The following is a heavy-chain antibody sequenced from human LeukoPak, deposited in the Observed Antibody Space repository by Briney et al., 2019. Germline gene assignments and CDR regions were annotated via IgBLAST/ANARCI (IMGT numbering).Heavy chain of an antibody. CDR3: AGAPHYYDSSGYYWNYWYFDL. J-gene: IGHJ2*01. CDR2: IYTGGST. CDR1: GGSISSGSYY. V-gene: IGHV4-61*02. D-gene: IGHD3-22*01. Sequence: SQTLSLTCTVSGGSISSGSYYWNWIRQPAGQGLEWIGRIYTGGSTNYNPSLKSRVTISVDTSKNQFSLRLNSVTAADTAVYYCAGAPHYYDSSGYYWNYWYFDLWGRGTLVTVSS.